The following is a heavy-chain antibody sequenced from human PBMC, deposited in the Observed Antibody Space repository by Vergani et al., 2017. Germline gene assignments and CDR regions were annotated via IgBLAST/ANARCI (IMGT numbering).Heavy chain of an antibody. CDR1: GFTFSSYG. CDR2: IRYDGSNK. Sequence: QVQLVESGGGVVQPGGSLRLSCAASGFTFSSYGMHWVRQAPGKGLEWVAFIRYDGSNKYYADSVKGRFTISRDNSKNTLFLQMNSLKDEDTAVYYCTTAWGLYYLHGEYFQYWGRGTLVSVSS. D-gene: IGHD3-10*01. J-gene: IGHJ1*01. CDR3: TTAWGLYYLHGEYFQY. V-gene: IGHV3-30*02.